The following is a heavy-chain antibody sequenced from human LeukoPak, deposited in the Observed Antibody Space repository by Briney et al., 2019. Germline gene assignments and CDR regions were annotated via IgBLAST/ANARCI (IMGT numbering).Heavy chain of an antibody. CDR2: IYTSGST. CDR3: ARTLWGGSVAAAGPYYFDY. CDR1: GGSISSYY. Sequence: PSETLSLTCTVSGGSISSYYWSWIRQPAGKGLEWIGRIYTSGSTNYNPSPKSRVTMSVDTSKNQFSLKLSSVTAADTAVYYCARTLWGGSVAAAGPYYFDYWGQGTLVTVSS. J-gene: IGHJ4*02. V-gene: IGHV4-4*07. D-gene: IGHD6-13*01.